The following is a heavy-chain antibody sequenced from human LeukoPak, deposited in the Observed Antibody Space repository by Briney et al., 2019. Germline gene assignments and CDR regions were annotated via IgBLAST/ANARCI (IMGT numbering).Heavy chain of an antibody. CDR1: GFSFSTYT. CDR3: AREYCTTNNCYNWGLGY. Sequence: GGSLRLSCAASGFSFSTYTMRWVRLAPGKGLEYVSGIASNGGSKHYANSVKGRFTISRDNSKNTVYLQMGSLRAEDMAVYYCAREYCTTNNCYNWGLGYWGQGTLVNVSS. D-gene: IGHD2-2*02. CDR2: IASNGGSK. V-gene: IGHV3-64*01. J-gene: IGHJ4*02.